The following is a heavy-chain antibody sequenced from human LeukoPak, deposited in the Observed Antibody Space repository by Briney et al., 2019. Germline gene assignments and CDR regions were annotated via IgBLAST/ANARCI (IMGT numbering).Heavy chain of an antibody. CDR2: INHSGST. D-gene: IGHD3-22*01. Sequence: SETLSLTCAVYGGSFSGYYWSWIRQPPGKGLEWIGEINHSGSTNYNPSLKSRVTISVDTSKNQFSLKLSSVTAADTAVYYCARLGYYDTLDYWGQGTLVTVSS. V-gene: IGHV4-34*01. CDR1: GGSFSGYY. J-gene: IGHJ4*02. CDR3: ARLGYYDTLDY.